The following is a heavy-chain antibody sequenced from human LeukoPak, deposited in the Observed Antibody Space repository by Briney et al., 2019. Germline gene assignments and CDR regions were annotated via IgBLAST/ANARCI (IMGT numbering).Heavy chain of an antibody. CDR2: INHRGGT. CDR1: GGSFSGYY. D-gene: IGHD6-19*01. CDR3: VRELAVARAAFDM. V-gene: IGHV4-34*01. J-gene: IGHJ3*02. Sequence: PSETLSLTCAVFGGSFSGYYWSWIRQPPGRGLEWIGEINHRGGTNYNPSLKSRVSISVDTSKNQFSLNLRSVTAADTAVYYCVRELAVARAAFDMWGQGTMVTASS.